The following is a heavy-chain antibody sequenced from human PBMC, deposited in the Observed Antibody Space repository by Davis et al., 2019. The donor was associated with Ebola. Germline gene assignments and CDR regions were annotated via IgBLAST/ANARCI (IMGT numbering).Heavy chain of an antibody. D-gene: IGHD4-11*01. V-gene: IGHV1-2*06. Sequence: ASVKVSCKASGYTFTDYNIHWMRQAPGQGLEWLGRVILKSGATNYAQKFQGRVIMTRDTSISTVYMELSSLGYDDTADYYCARGHNYAHEYWGQGTLVTVSS. CDR3: ARGHNYAHEY. CDR1: GYTFTDYN. J-gene: IGHJ4*02. CDR2: VILKSGAT.